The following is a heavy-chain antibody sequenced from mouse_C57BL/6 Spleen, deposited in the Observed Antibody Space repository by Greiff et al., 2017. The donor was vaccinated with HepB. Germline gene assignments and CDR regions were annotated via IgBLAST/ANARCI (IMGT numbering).Heavy chain of an antibody. V-gene: IGHV5-9-1*02. D-gene: IGHD2-2*01. CDR3: TRDEGGYDGTTRDL. J-gene: IGHJ3*02. CDR1: GFTFSSYA. CDR2: ISSGGDYI. Sequence: EVKLVESGEGLVKPGGSLKLSCAASGFTFSSYAMSWVRQTPEKRLEWVAYISSGGDYIYYADTVKGRFTISRDNARNTLYLQRSSLKSEDTAMYYCTRDEGGYDGTTRDLWGQGTLVTVSA.